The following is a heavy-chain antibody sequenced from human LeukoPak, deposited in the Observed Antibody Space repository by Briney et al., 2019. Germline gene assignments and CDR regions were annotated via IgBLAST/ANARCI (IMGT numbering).Heavy chain of an antibody. CDR3: AKDPELLVSPSYFDY. J-gene: IGHJ4*02. Sequence: GGSLRLSCAASGFTFSSYGMHWVRQAPGKGLEWVAFIRYDGSNKYYADSVKGRYTISRDNSKNTLYLQMNSLRAEDTAVYYCAKDPELLVSPSYFDYWGQGTLVTVSS. CDR2: IRYDGSNK. CDR1: GFTFSSYG. V-gene: IGHV3-30*02. D-gene: IGHD2-15*01.